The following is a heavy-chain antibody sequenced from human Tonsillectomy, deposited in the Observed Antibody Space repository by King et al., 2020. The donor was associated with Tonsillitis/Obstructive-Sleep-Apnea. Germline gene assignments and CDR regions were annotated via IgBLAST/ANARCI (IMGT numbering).Heavy chain of an antibody. CDR1: GFTFSSSE. J-gene: IGHJ6*03. Sequence: VQLVESGGGLVQPGGSQRLSCTASGFTFSSSEMNWVRQAPGKGLEWVSYISDSGSAMYYAGSVKGRFTISRDNAKNSLYLQMNSLRAEDTAVYYCASLYIVVVAPDEGDYYYYMDVWGKGTTVTVSS. D-gene: IGHD2-2*01. CDR2: ISDSGSAM. V-gene: IGHV3-48*03. CDR3: ASLYIVVVAPDEGDYYYYMDV.